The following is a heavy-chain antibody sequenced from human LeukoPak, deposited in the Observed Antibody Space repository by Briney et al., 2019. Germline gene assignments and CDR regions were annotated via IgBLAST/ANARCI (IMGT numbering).Heavy chain of an antibody. Sequence: PSETLSLTCTVSGGSISSSSYYWGWIRQPPGKGLEWIGSIYYSGSTYYNPSLKSRVTISVDTSKNQFSLKLSSVTAADTAVYYCARDGRDGYNYVDYWGQGTLVTVSS. CDR2: IYYSGST. D-gene: IGHD5-24*01. CDR1: GGSISSSSYY. V-gene: IGHV4-39*07. CDR3: ARDGRDGYNYVDY. J-gene: IGHJ4*02.